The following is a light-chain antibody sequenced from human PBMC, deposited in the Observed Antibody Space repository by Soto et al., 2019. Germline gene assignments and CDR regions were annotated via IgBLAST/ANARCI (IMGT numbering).Light chain of an antibody. J-gene: IGKJ1*01. CDR3: QQYGSSPGT. CDR1: QSVSSSY. V-gene: IGKV3-20*01. Sequence: EIVLTQSPGTLSLSPGERATLSCRASQSVSSSYLAWYQQKPGQAPRLLIYGASSRATGIPDRFSGSGSGTDFTLTISRLEPEDFGVYYCQQYGSSPGTFGQGTKVEIE. CDR2: GAS.